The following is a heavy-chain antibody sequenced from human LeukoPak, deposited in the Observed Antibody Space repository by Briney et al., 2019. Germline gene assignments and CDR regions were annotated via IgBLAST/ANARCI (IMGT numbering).Heavy chain of an antibody. CDR1: GYTFTGYY. CDR2: INPNSGGT. V-gene: IGHV1-2*02. CDR3: ARVLARYGNLDY. D-gene: IGHD1-14*01. J-gene: IGHJ4*02. Sequence: ASVKVSCKASGYTFTGYYIHWVRQAPGQGLEWMGWINPNSGGTNYTQKFQGRVTMTRDTSISTAYFELNRLTSDDTAVYYCARVLARYGNLDYWGQGILVTVSS.